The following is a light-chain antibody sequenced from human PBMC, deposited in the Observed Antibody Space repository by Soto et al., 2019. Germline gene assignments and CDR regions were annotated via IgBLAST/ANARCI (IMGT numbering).Light chain of an antibody. CDR3: SSYTSSSTL. V-gene: IGLV2-14*01. Sequence: QSVLTQPASLSGSPGQSITISCSGTSSDVGGYNYVSWYQQHPGKAPKLMIYDVSNRPSGVSNRFSGSKSGNTASLTISGVQAEDEADYYCSSYTSSSTLFGGGTKLTVL. J-gene: IGLJ2*01. CDR1: SSDVGGYNY. CDR2: DVS.